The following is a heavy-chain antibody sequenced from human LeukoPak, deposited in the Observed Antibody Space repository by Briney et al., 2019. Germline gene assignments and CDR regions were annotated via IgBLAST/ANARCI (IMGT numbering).Heavy chain of an antibody. Sequence: SETLSLTCAVSGYSISSGYYWGWIRQPPGKGLEWIGSIYHSGSTYYNPSLKSRVTISVDTSKNQFSLKLSSVTAADTAVYYCARGPGYYDFWSGYSGWFDPWGQGTLVTVSS. J-gene: IGHJ5*02. D-gene: IGHD3-3*01. V-gene: IGHV4-38-2*01. CDR1: GYSISSGYY. CDR3: ARGPGYYDFWSGYSGWFDP. CDR2: IYHSGST.